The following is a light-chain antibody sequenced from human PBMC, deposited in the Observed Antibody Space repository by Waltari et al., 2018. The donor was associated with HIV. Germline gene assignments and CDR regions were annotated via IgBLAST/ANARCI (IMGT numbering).Light chain of an antibody. CDR3: QQSFSYPLT. Sequence: DIQMTQSPSSLSASVGDSVTLTCQASQTVNNKLDWYQQRPGEAPKVVIYDASTLESGVPSRFRGGGSRTDFTLTITSLQLDDFATYFCQQSFSYPLTFGPGTKVDI. CDR1: QTVNNK. CDR2: DAS. V-gene: IGKV1-39*01. J-gene: IGKJ3*01.